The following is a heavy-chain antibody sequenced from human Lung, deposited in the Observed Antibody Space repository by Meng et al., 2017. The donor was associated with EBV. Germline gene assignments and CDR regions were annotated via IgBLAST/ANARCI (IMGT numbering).Heavy chain of an antibody. Sequence: GSGGCCTRPGGSLRLSCAVSGFTVSNNYMSWIRQAPGRGLEWVSLIYSVGSTYYADSVKGRFTISRDNSKNTLHLQMNSLRVEDTAVYYCITSHDCGQGTLVTVSS. V-gene: IGHV3-53*01. J-gene: IGHJ4*02. CDR2: IYSVGST. CDR3: ITSHD. D-gene: IGHD1-14*01. CDR1: GFTVSNNY.